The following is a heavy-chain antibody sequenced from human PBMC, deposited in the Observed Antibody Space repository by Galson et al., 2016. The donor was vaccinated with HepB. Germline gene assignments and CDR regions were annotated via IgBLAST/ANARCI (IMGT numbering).Heavy chain of an antibody. CDR1: GYSLSNYW. Sequence: QSGAEVKKPGESLKISCQASGYSLSNYWIGWVRQLPGKGLEWMGLIRPGVSTTYYRPSLQGQVTISADKSLFTAYLQWSNLRASDSGLYYCASAPEGNFFFDYWAQGTLVTVSS. V-gene: IGHV5-51*01. CDR3: ASAPEGNFFFDY. CDR2: IRPGVSTT. D-gene: IGHD2-2*01. J-gene: IGHJ4*02.